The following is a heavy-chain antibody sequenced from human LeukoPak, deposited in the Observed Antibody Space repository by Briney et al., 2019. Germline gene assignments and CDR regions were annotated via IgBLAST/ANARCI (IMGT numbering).Heavy chain of an antibody. D-gene: IGHD3-3*01. CDR1: GYTFTSYY. J-gene: IGHJ6*03. CDR2: INPSGGST. Sequence: ASVKVSCKASGYTFTSYYMHWVRQAPGQGLEWMGIINPSGGSTSYAQKFQGRVTMTRDMSTSTVYMELSSLRSEDTAVYYYARWAYGTYYDFWSGYYYYYYYMDVWGKGTTVTVSS. V-gene: IGHV1-46*01. CDR3: ARWAYGTYYDFWSGYYYYYYYMDV.